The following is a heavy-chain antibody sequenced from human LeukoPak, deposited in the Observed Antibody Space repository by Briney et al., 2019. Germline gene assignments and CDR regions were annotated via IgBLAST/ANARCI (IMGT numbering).Heavy chain of an antibody. Sequence: SETLSLTCAVSGGSISSTNWSSWLRQPPGKGLEWSGEIYRSGTTNYKPSLKSRVTISLDKSRNHFSLKLTSVTAADSAVYCCARRSPYSTGWSSYFDYWGQGALVTVSS. J-gene: IGHJ4*02. CDR3: ARRSPYSTGWSSYFDY. CDR2: IYRSGTT. V-gene: IGHV4-4*01. D-gene: IGHD6-19*01. CDR1: GGSISSTNW.